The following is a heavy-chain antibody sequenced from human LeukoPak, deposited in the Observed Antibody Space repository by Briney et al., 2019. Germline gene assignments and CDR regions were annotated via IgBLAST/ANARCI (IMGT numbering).Heavy chain of an antibody. J-gene: IGHJ6*03. Sequence: ASVKVSCKVSGYTLTELSMHWVRQAPGKGLEWMGGFDPEDGETIYAQKFQGRVTMTEDTSTDTAYMELSRLRSDDTAVYYCARGGYDYVWGSYRLDHYYMDVWGKGTTVTVSS. V-gene: IGHV1-24*01. D-gene: IGHD3-16*02. CDR1: GYTLTELS. CDR3: ARGGYDYVWGSYRLDHYYMDV. CDR2: FDPEDGET.